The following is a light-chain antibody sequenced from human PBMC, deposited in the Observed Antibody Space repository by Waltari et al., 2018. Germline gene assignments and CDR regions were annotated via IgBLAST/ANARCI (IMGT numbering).Light chain of an antibody. CDR3: QVWDTITHHVV. Sequence: HVLTRPPSVAVSPGEAASIVGGGGNIGRKTVHWYQQRPGKAPVLVIYYDADRPSGIPARFSGSNSGNAATLPITRVEAGDEADYYCQVWDTITHHVVFGGGTKLTVL. CDR2: YDA. V-gene: IGLV3-21*04. J-gene: IGLJ2*01. CDR1: NIGRKT.